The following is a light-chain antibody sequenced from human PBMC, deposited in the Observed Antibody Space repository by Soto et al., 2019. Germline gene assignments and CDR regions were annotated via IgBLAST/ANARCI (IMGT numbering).Light chain of an antibody. CDR2: GAS. J-gene: IGKJ5*01. Sequence: VLTQSPGTLSLSPGERATLSCRASQSVSSSYLAWYQQKPGQAPRLLIYGASSRATGIPDRFSGSGSGTDFTLTVSRLEPEDFAVYYCQQYGSSPPITFGQGTRLEIK. CDR1: QSVSSSY. V-gene: IGKV3-20*01. CDR3: QQYGSSPPIT.